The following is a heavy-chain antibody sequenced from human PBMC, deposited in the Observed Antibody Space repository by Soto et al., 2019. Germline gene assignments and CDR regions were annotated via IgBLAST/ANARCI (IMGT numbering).Heavy chain of an antibody. Sequence: QLQLQESGPGLVKPSETLSLTCTVSGGSISSSSYYWGWIRQPPGKGLEWIGSIYYSGSTYYNPSLKSRVTISVDTSKNQCSLKLSSVTAADTAVYYCASPKGYSSGWYPARFDYWGQGTLVTVSS. D-gene: IGHD6-19*01. CDR1: GGSISSSSYY. CDR2: IYYSGST. V-gene: IGHV4-39*01. J-gene: IGHJ4*02. CDR3: ASPKGYSSGWYPARFDY.